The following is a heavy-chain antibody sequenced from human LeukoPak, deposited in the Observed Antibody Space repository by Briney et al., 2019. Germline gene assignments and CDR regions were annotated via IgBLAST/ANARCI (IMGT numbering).Heavy chain of an antibody. V-gene: IGHV3-11*04. CDR3: AKAFDGDYDD. D-gene: IGHD4-17*01. Sequence: GGSLRLSCSASGFTFTDYYMSWIRQAPGKGLEWVSYISPSGTVIYYGDSVKGRFTISRDNAKNTLYLQMNSLRAEDTAVYYCAKAFDGDYDDWGQGTLVTVSS. J-gene: IGHJ4*02. CDR2: ISPSGTVI. CDR1: GFTFTDYY.